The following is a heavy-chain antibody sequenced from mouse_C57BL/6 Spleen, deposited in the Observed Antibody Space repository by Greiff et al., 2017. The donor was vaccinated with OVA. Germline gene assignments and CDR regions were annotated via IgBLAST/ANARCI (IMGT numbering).Heavy chain of an antibody. CDR2: IYPRSGNT. J-gene: IGHJ4*01. CDR1: GYTFTSYG. D-gene: IGHD2-4*01. V-gene: IGHV1-81*01. CDR3: ARGKGLRDAMDY. Sequence: VKLQESGAELARPGASVKLSCKASGYTFTSYGISWVKQRTGQGLEWIGEIYPRSGNTYYNEKFKGKATLTADKSSSTAYMELRSLTSEDSAVYFCARGKGLRDAMDYWGQGTSVTVSS.